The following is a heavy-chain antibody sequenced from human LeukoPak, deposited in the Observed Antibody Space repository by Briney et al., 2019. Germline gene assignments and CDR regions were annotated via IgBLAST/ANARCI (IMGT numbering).Heavy chain of an antibody. V-gene: IGHV3-21*01. J-gene: IGHJ1*01. CDR1: GFTLSTYS. Sequence: GGSLRLSCAVSGFTLSTYSMSWVRQAPGKGLEWVSSISGSRSDIYYADSVKGRFTISSDNAKNSLYLQMNSLRAEDTAVYYCARGPGIAVAPLQHWGQGTLVTVSS. D-gene: IGHD6-19*01. CDR3: ARGPGIAVAPLQH. CDR2: ISGSRSDI.